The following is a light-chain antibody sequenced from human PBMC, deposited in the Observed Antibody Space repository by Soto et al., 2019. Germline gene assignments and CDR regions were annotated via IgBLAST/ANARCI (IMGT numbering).Light chain of an antibody. CDR2: GAS. J-gene: IGKJ1*01. CDR1: QRVSSNF. CDR3: HQYGSSPRT. Sequence: EIVLTQSPGTLSLSPGDRATLSCRASQRVSSNFLAWYQQEPGQAPRLLIYGASIRATGIPDRFSGSGSGTDFTLTIRRLEPEDFEMYFCHQYGSSPRTFGQGTKLEIK. V-gene: IGKV3-20*01.